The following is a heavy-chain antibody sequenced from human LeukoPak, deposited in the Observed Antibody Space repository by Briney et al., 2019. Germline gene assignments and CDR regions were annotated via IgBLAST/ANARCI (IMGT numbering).Heavy chain of an antibody. D-gene: IGHD5-18*01. J-gene: IGHJ4*01. Sequence: ASVKVSCKASGYTFTSYGISWVRQAPGQGLEWMGWISAYNGNTNYAQKLQGRVTMTTDTSTSTAYMELRSLRSDDTAVYYCAREGSGYTYGRGSYFDYWGHGILVTVSS. CDR2: ISAYNGNT. CDR1: GYTFTSYG. CDR3: AREGSGYTYGRGSYFDY. V-gene: IGHV1-18*01.